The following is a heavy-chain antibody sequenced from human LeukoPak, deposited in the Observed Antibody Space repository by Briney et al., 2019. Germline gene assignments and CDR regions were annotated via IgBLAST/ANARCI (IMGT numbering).Heavy chain of an antibody. CDR3: AKSGSLGSYGSGSYYNVPDY. J-gene: IGHJ4*02. V-gene: IGHV3-9*01. CDR2: ISWNSGSI. CDR1: GFTISSGR. Sequence: GGSLRLSCIASGFTISSGRMHWVRQAPGKGLEWVSGISWNSGSIGYADSVKGRFTISRDNAKNSLYLQMNSLRAEDTALYYCAKSGSLGSYGSGSYYNVPDYWGQGTLVTVSS. D-gene: IGHD3-10*01.